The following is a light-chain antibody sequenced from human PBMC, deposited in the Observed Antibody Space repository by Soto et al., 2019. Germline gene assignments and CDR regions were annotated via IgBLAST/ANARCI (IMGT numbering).Light chain of an antibody. Sequence: EIVLTQSPGTLSLSPGERATLSCRASQSVSSSYLGWYQQKPGQAPRLLIYGASSRATGIPDRFSGSGSGTDFSIIISSRQPEDFAVYYCQQYGGSSLYTFGQGTKLEIK. CDR2: GAS. V-gene: IGKV3-20*01. J-gene: IGKJ2*01. CDR1: QSVSSSY. CDR3: QQYGGSSLYT.